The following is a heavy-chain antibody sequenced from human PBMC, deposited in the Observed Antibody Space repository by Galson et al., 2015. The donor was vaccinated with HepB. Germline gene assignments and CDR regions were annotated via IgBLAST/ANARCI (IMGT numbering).Heavy chain of an antibody. CDR1: GYTFTSYA. Sequence: QSGAEVKKPGESLRISCKASGYTFTSYAMHWVRQAPGQRLEWMGWINAGNGNTKYSQKFQGRVTITRDTSASTAYMELSSLRSEDTAVYYCAATYYYDSSDSPVPPWGQGTLVTVSS. D-gene: IGHD3-22*01. J-gene: IGHJ5*02. CDR3: AATYYYDSSDSPVPP. CDR2: INAGNGNT. V-gene: IGHV1-3*01.